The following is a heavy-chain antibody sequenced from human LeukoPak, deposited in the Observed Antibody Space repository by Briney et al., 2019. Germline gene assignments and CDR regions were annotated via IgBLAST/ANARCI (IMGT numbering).Heavy chain of an antibody. Sequence: SVKVSCKASGGTFSSYAISWVRQAPGQGLEWMGGIIPIFGTANYAQKFQGRVTITTDESTSTAHMELSSLRSEDTAVYYCARDPRYCSSTSCYRSWFDPWGQGTLVTVSS. CDR1: GGTFSSYA. CDR3: ARDPRYCSSTSCYRSWFDP. D-gene: IGHD2-2*01. CDR2: IIPIFGTA. V-gene: IGHV1-69*05. J-gene: IGHJ5*02.